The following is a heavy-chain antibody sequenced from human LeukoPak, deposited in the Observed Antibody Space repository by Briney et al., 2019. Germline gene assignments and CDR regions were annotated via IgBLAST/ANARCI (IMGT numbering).Heavy chain of an antibody. CDR2: ISDSGSIT. Sequence: GGSLRLSCAASGFAFSSQAMGWVRQAPGKGLEWVSVISDSGSITYYADSVKGRFTISRDNSKNTLYLQMSSLRDEDTAVYYCAKNYESGRGVPYGMDVWGQGTTVTVSS. D-gene: IGHD3-10*01. J-gene: IGHJ6*02. V-gene: IGHV3-23*01. CDR1: GFAFSSQA. CDR3: AKNYESGRGVPYGMDV.